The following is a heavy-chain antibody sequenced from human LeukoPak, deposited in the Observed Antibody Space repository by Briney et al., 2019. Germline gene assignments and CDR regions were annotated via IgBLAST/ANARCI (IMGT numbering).Heavy chain of an antibody. CDR1: GFTFSTYW. J-gene: IGHJ6*03. V-gene: IGHV3-7*03. D-gene: IGHD2-15*01. Sequence: GGSLRLSCAASGFTFSTYWMSWVRQAPGKGLEWVANIKQDGSEKYYVDSVKGRFTISRDNAKNSLYLQMNSLRAEDTAVYYCARVGVVVVAATDDYYYYYMDVWGKGTTVTISS. CDR2: IKQDGSEK. CDR3: ARVGVVVVAATDDYYYYYMDV.